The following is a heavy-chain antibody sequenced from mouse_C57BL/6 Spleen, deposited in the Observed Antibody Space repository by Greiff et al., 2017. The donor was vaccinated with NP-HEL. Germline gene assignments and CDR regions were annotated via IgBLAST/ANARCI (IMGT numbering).Heavy chain of an antibody. CDR1: GFNIKDDY. CDR2: IDPENGDT. J-gene: IGHJ3*01. D-gene: IGHD2-3*01. V-gene: IGHV14-4*01. Sequence: EVQLQQSGAELVRPGASVKLSCTASGFNIKDDYMHWVKQRPEQGLEWIGWIDPENGDTEYASKFQGKATITADTSSNTASLQLSSLTSEDTAVYYCATWYDGYYEGFAYWGQGTLVTVSA. CDR3: ATWYDGYYEGFAY.